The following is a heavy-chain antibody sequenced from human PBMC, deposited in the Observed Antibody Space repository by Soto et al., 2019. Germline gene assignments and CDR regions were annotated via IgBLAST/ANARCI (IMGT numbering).Heavy chain of an antibody. CDR3: ARVQVDRWLQIPHYGMDV. J-gene: IGHJ6*02. D-gene: IGHD5-12*01. CDR2: ISSSASHI. CDR1: GFSFSSYS. V-gene: IGHV3-21*01. Sequence: GGSLRLSCAASGFSFSSYSMNWVRQAPGKGLEWVSSISSSASHINYADSVKGRFTISRDNAKKSLYLQMNSLRAEDTAVYYCARVQVDRWLQIPHYGMDVWGQGTTVTVSS.